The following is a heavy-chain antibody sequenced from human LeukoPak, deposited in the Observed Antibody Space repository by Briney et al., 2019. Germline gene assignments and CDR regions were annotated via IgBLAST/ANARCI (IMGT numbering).Heavy chain of an antibody. CDR2: IYTSGST. Sequence: PSETLSLTCTVSGGSISSYYWSWIRQPAGKGLEWIGRIYTSGSTNYNPSLKSRVTMSVDTSKNQFSLKLSSVTAADTAVYYCARDRHMTRPLTLDYYYMDVWGKGTTVTVSS. J-gene: IGHJ6*03. D-gene: IGHD4-11*01. CDR1: GGSISSYY. V-gene: IGHV4-4*07. CDR3: ARDRHMTRPLTLDYYYMDV.